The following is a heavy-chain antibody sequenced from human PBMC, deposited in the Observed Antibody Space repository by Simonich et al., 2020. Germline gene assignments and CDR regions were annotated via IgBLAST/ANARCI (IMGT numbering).Heavy chain of an antibody. CDR2: INPNSGGT. D-gene: IGHD1-26*01. J-gene: IGHJ6*03. CDR1: GYTFTGYY. V-gene: IGHV1-2*02. CDR3: ARVPPTSGSYYYYYYYMDV. Sequence: QVQLVQSGAEVKKPGASVKVSCKASGYTFTGYYMHWVRQAPGQGLEWMGWINPNSGGTNNARKFQGRVTMTRETSISTAYMELSRLRSDDTAVYYCARVPPTSGSYYYYYYYMDVWGKGTTVTVSS.